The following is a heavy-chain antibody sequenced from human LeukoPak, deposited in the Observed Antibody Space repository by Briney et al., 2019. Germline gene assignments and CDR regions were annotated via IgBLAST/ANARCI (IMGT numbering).Heavy chain of an antibody. CDR3: AKDGQGLTYYFDY. D-gene: IGHD3-16*01. V-gene: IGHV3-30*18. CDR2: ISDDGSKK. CDR1: GFTFSSYG. J-gene: IGHJ4*02. Sequence: GSLTLSCVASGFTFSSYGMHWVRQAPGEGLEWVAVISDDGSKKYYVDSVKGRFTISRDNSKNTLYLQMNSLRAEDTAVHYCAKDGQGLTYYFDYWGEGTVVTVSS.